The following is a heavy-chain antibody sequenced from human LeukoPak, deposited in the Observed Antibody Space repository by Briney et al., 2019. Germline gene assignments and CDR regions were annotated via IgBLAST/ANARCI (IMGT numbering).Heavy chain of an antibody. CDR2: ISGSGGST. Sequence: PGGSLRLSCAASGFTFSSYAMSWVRQAPGKGLEWVSAISGSGGSTYYADSVKGRFTISRDNSKNTLYPQMNSLRAEDTAVYYCAKDPMRWLRLRPARPPGTFDPWGQGTLVTVSS. CDR3: AKDPMRWLRLRPARPPGTFDP. CDR1: GFTFSSYA. V-gene: IGHV3-23*01. D-gene: IGHD5-12*01. J-gene: IGHJ5*02.